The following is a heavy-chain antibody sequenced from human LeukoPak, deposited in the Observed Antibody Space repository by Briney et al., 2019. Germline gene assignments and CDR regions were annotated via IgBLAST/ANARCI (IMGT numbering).Heavy chain of an antibody. J-gene: IGHJ4*02. D-gene: IGHD5-18*01. CDR1: GFTFSSYG. V-gene: IGHV3-23*01. CDR3: ASRGAYSYGNFDY. Sequence: PGGSLRLSCAASGFTFSSYGMSWVRQAPGKGLEWVSAISGSGGSTYYADSVKGRFTISRDNSNNTLYLQMNSLRAEDTAVYYCASRGAYSYGNFDYWGQGTLVTVSS. CDR2: ISGSGGST.